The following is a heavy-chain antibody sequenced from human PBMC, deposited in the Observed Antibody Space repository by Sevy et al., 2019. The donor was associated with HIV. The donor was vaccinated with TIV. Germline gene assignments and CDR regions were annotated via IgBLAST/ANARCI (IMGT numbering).Heavy chain of an antibody. J-gene: IGHJ4*02. CDR2: ISGTGNYK. V-gene: IGHV3-23*01. Sequence: GGSLRLSCAASGFTFSSFAMGWVRQAPGKGLDWISVISGTGNYKYYADSVKGRFTISRDKSKNTLFLQMNSLMAEDMAIFSCAKKMGGGSGMAFLVDYWGQGTLVTVSS. CDR1: GFTFSSFA. D-gene: IGHD5-18*01. CDR3: AKKMGGGSGMAFLVDY.